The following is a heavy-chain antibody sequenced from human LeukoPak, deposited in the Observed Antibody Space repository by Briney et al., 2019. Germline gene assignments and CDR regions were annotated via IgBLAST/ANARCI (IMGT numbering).Heavy chain of an antibody. D-gene: IGHD3-22*01. CDR1: GFTFSDYY. CDR2: ISSSGSTI. J-gene: IGHJ4*02. CDR3: ARVRGRSSGYYYLDY. Sequence: GGSLRLSCAASGFTFSDYYMSWIRQAPGKGLEGVSYISSSGSTIYYADSVKGRLTISRDNPNNSLYLQMNSLRAEDTAVYYCARVRGRSSGYYYLDYWGQGTLVTVSS. V-gene: IGHV3-11*01.